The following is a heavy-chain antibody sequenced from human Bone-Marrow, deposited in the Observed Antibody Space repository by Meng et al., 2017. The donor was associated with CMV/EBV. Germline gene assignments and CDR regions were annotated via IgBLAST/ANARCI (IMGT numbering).Heavy chain of an antibody. J-gene: IGHJ3*01. D-gene: IGHD5-12*01. CDR1: GGPISSYY. CDR3: ARGRGDIVAALND. CDR2: IYYSGST. Sequence: SETLSLTCTASGGPISSYYWSWIRQPPGKGLEWIGYIYYSGSTNYNPSLKSRVTISVDTSKNQFSLKLSSVTAADTAVYYCARGRGDIVAALNDWGQGTMVTVSS. V-gene: IGHV4-59*01.